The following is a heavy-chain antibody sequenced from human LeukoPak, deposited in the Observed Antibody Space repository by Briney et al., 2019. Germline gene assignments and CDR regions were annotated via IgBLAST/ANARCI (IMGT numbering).Heavy chain of an antibody. J-gene: IGHJ3*02. CDR3: ARARYVNSFYAFDI. V-gene: IGHV4-39*07. Sequence: SETLSLTCTVSGGSISNTLYYWAWIRQPPGNGLEWIGSIYYSGGTYYNPSLKSRVTIFGDTSKNQFFLKLSSVTAADTAVYYCARARYVNSFYAFDIWGQGTLVTVSS. CDR2: IYYSGGT. CDR1: GGSISNTLYY. D-gene: IGHD3-9*01.